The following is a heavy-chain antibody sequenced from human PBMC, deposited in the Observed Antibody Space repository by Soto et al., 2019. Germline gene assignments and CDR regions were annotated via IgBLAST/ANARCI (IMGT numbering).Heavy chain of an antibody. Sequence: SETLSLTCAVSGGSISSSNWWSWVRQPPGKGLEWIGEIYHSGSTNYNPSLKSRVTISVDKSKNQFSLKLSSVTAADTAVYYCARAYKRIWSNHNWFDPWGQGTLVTVSS. V-gene: IGHV4-4*02. CDR1: GGSISSSNW. CDR2: IYHSGST. CDR3: ARAYKRIWSNHNWFDP. J-gene: IGHJ5*02. D-gene: IGHD3-3*01.